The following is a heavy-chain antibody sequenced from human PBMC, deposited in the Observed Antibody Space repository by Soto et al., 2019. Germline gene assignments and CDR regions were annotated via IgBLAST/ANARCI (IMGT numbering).Heavy chain of an antibody. D-gene: IGHD3-3*01. CDR3: TTGATSGRYVNYYYAIDV. V-gene: IGHV6-1*01. J-gene: IGHJ6*02. CDR2: TYYRSKWYT. CDR1: GDSVASNGAA. Sequence: PSQTLSLTCAISGDSVASNGAAWNWIRQSPSRGLEWLGRTYYRSKWYTDYAESVKSRITINPDTSKNQVSLQLKSVTPEDTAVYYCTTGATSGRYVNYYYAIDVWGQGTTVTVSS.